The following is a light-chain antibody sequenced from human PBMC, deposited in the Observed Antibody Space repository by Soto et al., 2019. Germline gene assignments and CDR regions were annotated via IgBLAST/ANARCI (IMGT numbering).Light chain of an antibody. J-gene: IGKJ5*01. Sequence: EIVLTQSPATLSLPPGERATLSCRTSQSVSSYFAWYQQKPGRAPRLLINDASNRDTGIPARYIGSRSGTNFTFTISSLEPEDFAVYYCQQRSNWPITFGQGTRLEIK. CDR3: QQRSNWPIT. CDR2: DAS. CDR1: QSVSSY. V-gene: IGKV3-11*01.